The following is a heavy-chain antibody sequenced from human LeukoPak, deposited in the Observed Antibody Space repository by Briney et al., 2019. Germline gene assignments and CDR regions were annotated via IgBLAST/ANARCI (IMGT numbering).Heavy chain of an antibody. CDR1: GGSFSYY. CDR3: ARRGGSGYLHDALDI. CDR2: IHYIGTT. Sequence: SETLSLTCTVSGGSFSYYWGWIRQPPGKGLEWIGTIHYIGTTYYNPSLKSRVIISVDTSKNQFSLKLSSVTAADTAVYYCARRGGSGYLHDALDIWGQGTMVTVSS. V-gene: IGHV4-39*01. J-gene: IGHJ3*02. D-gene: IGHD3-3*01.